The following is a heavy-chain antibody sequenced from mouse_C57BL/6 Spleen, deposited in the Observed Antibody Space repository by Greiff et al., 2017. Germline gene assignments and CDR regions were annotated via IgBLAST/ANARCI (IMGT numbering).Heavy chain of an antibody. CDR3: AREEDYYGSSSWFAY. D-gene: IGHD1-1*01. CDR1: GYAFSSSW. J-gene: IGHJ3*01. CDR2: IYPGDGDT. Sequence: VQLQQSGPELVKPGASVKISCKASGYAFSSSWMNWVKQRPGKGLEWIGRIYPGDGDTNYNGKFKGKATLTADKSSSTAYMQLSRLTSEQSAIYFCAREEDYYGSSSWFAYWGQGTLVTVSA. V-gene: IGHV1-82*01.